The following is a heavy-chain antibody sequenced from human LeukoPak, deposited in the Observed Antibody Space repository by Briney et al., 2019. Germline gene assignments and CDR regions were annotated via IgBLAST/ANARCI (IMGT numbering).Heavy chain of an antibody. D-gene: IGHD3-10*01. J-gene: IGHJ6*03. CDR3: ARRGSPYYYYYMDV. CDR2: IYTSGST. Sequence: PSKTLSLTCTVSGGSISSYYWSWIRQPPGKGLEWIGYIYTSGSTNYNPSLKSRVTISVDTSKNQFSLKLSSVTAADTAVYYCARRGSPYYYYYMDVWGKGTTVTVSS. CDR1: GGSISSYY. V-gene: IGHV4-4*09.